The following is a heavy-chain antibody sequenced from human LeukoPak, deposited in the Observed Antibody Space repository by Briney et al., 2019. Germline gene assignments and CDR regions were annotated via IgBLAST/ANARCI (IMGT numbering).Heavy chain of an antibody. Sequence: GGSLRLSCSASGFTFSRYVMHWVRQAPGKGLEWAALMSNDENSKSYVDSVKGRFTISRDNSKNTLYLQMNSLRAEDTAVYYCARVPLYSSGWYEPFDYWGQGTLVTVSS. D-gene: IGHD6-19*01. CDR1: GFTFSRYV. CDR3: ARVPLYSSGWYEPFDY. CDR2: MSNDENSK. V-gene: IGHV3-30*03. J-gene: IGHJ4*02.